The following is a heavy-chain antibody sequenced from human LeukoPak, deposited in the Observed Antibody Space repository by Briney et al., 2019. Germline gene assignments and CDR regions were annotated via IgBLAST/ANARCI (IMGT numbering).Heavy chain of an antibody. D-gene: IGHD3-3*01. Sequence: GGSLRLSCTTSGFTFSDYAMTWVRQAPGKGLEWVSIITGSGLTTYYAESVKGRFTISRDNSKNTLFLHMPSLRAEDTAVYYCAKAQASDVWSSCDSWGQGTLVTVSS. CDR1: GFTFSDYA. V-gene: IGHV3-23*01. J-gene: IGHJ5*01. CDR3: AKAQASDVWSSCDS. CDR2: ITGSGLTT.